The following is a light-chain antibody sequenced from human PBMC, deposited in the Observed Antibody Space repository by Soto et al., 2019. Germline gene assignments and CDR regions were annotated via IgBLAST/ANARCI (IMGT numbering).Light chain of an antibody. Sequence: VMTQSPVTLSRSPGERVTLSCMASQGIISNLAWYQQKRGQAPRVLIYGASTRATGVPDRFSGSGSGTEFTLTIPSLQSEDSAIYYCQQYYDWPRTFGQGTKVDIK. V-gene: IGKV3-15*01. CDR3: QQYYDWPRT. J-gene: IGKJ1*01. CDR1: QGIISN. CDR2: GAS.